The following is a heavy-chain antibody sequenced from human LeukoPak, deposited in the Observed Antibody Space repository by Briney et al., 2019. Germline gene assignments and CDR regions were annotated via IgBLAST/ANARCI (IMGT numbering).Heavy chain of an antibody. CDR1: GFTFSSYW. CDR2: IKPDGSVG. Sequence: GGSLRLSCAASGFTFSSYWMTWVRQAPGKGLEWVANIKPDGSVGYYVDSVRGRFIISRDNAGNSLYLQMDSLRVEDTAVYYCTQNLVAAAGDHWGQGTLLIVSS. CDR3: TQNLVAAAGDH. V-gene: IGHV3-7*01. J-gene: IGHJ4*02. D-gene: IGHD6-13*01.